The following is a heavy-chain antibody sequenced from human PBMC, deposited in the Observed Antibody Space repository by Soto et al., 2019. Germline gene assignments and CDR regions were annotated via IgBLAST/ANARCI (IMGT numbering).Heavy chain of an antibody. CDR3: ARGTIVGATITY. CDR1: GFTFTSYD. J-gene: IGHJ4*02. D-gene: IGHD1-26*01. CDR2: ISSSGDNI. Sequence: GGSLRLSCAASGFTFTSYDMNWVRQAPGKGLEWISYISSSGDNIYYADSLKGRFTVSRDSAENSLFLQMNSLRAEDTAVYYCARGTIVGATITYWGQGTLVTVSS. V-gene: IGHV3-48*03.